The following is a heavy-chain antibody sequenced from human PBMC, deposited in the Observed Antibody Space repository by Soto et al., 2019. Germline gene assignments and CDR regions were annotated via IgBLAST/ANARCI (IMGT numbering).Heavy chain of an antibody. D-gene: IGHD2-15*01. CDR2: ISAYNGNT. J-gene: IGHJ6*03. Sequence: ASVKVSCKASGYTFTSYGISWVRQAPGQGLEWMGWISAYNGNTNYAQKLQGRVTMTTDTSTSTAYMELRSLRSDDTAVYYCARGVGRGGSCYSDCYYYMDVWGKGTKVTVPS. CDR1: GYTFTSYG. CDR3: ARGVGRGGSCYSDCYYYMDV. V-gene: IGHV1-18*01.